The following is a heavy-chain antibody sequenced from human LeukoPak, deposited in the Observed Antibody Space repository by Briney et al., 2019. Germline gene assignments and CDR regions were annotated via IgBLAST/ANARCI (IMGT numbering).Heavy chain of an antibody. D-gene: IGHD3-22*01. CDR1: GYSISSGYY. CDR3: AGGGDYYDSSGYYALPDY. CDR2: IYHSGST. J-gene: IGHJ4*02. Sequence: SSETLSLTCTVSGYSISSGYYWGWIRQPPGKGLEWIGSIYHSGSTYYNPSLRSRVTISVDTSKNQFSLKLSSVTAADTAVYYCAGGGDYYDSSGYYALPDYWGQGTLVTVSS. V-gene: IGHV4-38-2*02.